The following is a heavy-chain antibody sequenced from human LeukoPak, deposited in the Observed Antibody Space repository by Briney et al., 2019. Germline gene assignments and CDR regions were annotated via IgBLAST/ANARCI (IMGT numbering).Heavy chain of an antibody. V-gene: IGHV4-61*02. CDR1: GGSISGGTYY. J-gene: IGHJ4*02. Sequence: PSETLSLTCTVSGGSISGGTYYWSWIRQPAGKGLEWIGRIYTNGSTNYNPSLKSRVTISVDTSKNQFSLKLSSVTAADTVVYYCATNADYDFWSGYYYYWGQGTLVTVSS. CDR2: IYTNGST. CDR3: ATNADYDFWSGYYYY. D-gene: IGHD3-3*01.